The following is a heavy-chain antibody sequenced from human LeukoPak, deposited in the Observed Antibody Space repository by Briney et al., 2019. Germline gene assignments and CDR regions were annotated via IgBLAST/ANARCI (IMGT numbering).Heavy chain of an antibody. D-gene: IGHD5-12*01. V-gene: IGHV3-30*02. CDR2: IRYDGTNN. CDR1: GFTFSTYG. CDR3: AKDLNPLSGYDYNWFDP. Sequence: GGSLRLSCAASGFTFSTYGLHWVRQPPGKGLEWVAFIRYDGTNNYYSDSVKGRFTISRDNSKNTLYLQMNSLRAEDTAVYYCAKDLNPLSGYDYNWFDPWGQGTLVTVSS. J-gene: IGHJ5*02.